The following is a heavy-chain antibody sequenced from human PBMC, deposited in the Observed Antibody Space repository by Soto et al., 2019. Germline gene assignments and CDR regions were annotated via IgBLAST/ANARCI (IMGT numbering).Heavy chain of an antibody. CDR1: GGSISRGGSC. D-gene: IGHD6-13*01. V-gene: IGHV4-30-2*03. CDR3: ARRERAAGTDWWFDP. J-gene: IGHJ5*02. CDR2: IYHSGST. Sequence: PSETLSLTCAVSGGSISRGGSCWSWIRQPPGKGLEWIGNIYHSGSTYYNPSLKSRVTISVDTSKNQFSLKLSSVTAADTAVYYCARRERAAGTDWWFDPWGQGTLVTVSS.